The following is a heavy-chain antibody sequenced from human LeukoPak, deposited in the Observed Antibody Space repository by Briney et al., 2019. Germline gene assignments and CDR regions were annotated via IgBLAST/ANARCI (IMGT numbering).Heavy chain of an antibody. CDR3: ARANHFDWFKPTSIYFDY. CDR2: INPNSGGT. Sequence: ASVKVSCKASGYTFTGYYMHWVRQAPGQGLEWMGWINPNSGGTNYAQKFQSWVTMTRDTSISTAYMELSRLRSDDTAVYYCARANHFDWFKPTSIYFDYWGQGTLVTVSS. D-gene: IGHD3-9*01. CDR1: GYTFTGYY. V-gene: IGHV1-2*04. J-gene: IGHJ4*02.